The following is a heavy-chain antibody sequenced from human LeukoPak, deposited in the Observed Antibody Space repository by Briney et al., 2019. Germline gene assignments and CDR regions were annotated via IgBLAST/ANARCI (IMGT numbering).Heavy chain of an antibody. Sequence: GGSLRLSCAASGFTFSSYAMSWVRQAPGKGLEWVSAISGSGGSTCYADSVKGRFTISRDNSKNTLYLQMNSLRAEDTAVYYCAKVTSRITMIVVFDYWGQGTLVTVSS. V-gene: IGHV3-23*01. D-gene: IGHD3-22*01. CDR3: AKVTSRITMIVVFDY. CDR2: ISGSGGST. J-gene: IGHJ4*02. CDR1: GFTFSSYA.